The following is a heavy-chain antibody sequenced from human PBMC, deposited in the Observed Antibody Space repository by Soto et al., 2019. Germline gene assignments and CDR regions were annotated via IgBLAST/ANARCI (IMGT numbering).Heavy chain of an antibody. V-gene: IGHV3-33*01. D-gene: IGHD4-17*01. CDR3: ARDHVGGGDYGGGSFDP. J-gene: IGHJ3*01. Sequence: QVQLVESGGGVVQPGRSLRLSCAASGFTFSSYGMHWVRQAPGKGLEWVAVIWYDGSNKYYADSVKGRFTISRDNSKNTLYLQMNRLRAEDTAVDYCARDHVGGGDYGGGSFDPWGQGTMVTVSS. CDR2: IWYDGSNK. CDR1: GFTFSSYG.